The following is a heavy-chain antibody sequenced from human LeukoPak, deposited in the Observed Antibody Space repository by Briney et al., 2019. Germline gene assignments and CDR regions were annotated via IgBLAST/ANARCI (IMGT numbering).Heavy chain of an antibody. CDR3: AKDRSYSNPLFDY. V-gene: IGHV3-21*01. CDR2: ISSSSNYI. Sequence: GGSLRLSCAASGFTFSSYSMNWVRQAPGKGLEWVSSISSSSNYIYYADSVKGRFTISRDNSKNTLYLQMNSLRAEDTAVYYCAKDRSYSNPLFDYWGQGTLVTVSS. D-gene: IGHD4-11*01. J-gene: IGHJ4*02. CDR1: GFTFSSYS.